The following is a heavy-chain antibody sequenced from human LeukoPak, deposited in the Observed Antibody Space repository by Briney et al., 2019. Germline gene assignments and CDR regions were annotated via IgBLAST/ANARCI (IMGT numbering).Heavy chain of an antibody. Sequence: GGSLRLSCAASGFTFSSYEMNWVRQAPGKGLEWVSYISSSGSTIYYADSVKGRFTISRDNAKNSLYLQMNSLGAEDTAVYYCAKDATRTSGWYYFDYWGQGTLVTVSS. CDR2: ISSSGSTI. J-gene: IGHJ4*02. CDR1: GFTFSSYE. D-gene: IGHD6-19*01. CDR3: AKDATRTSGWYYFDY. V-gene: IGHV3-48*03.